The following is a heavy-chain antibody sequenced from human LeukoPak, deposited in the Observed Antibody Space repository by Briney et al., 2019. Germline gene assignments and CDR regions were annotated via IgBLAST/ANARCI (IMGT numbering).Heavy chain of an antibody. D-gene: IGHD1-26*01. J-gene: IGHJ4*02. CDR3: ARRESGSYSYDY. Sequence: GGSLRLSCAASGFTFSRYWMDWVRQAPGKGLVWVSRMNSDGSSTSYADSVKGRFTISRDNAKNTLYLQMNSLRAEDTAVYYCARRESGSYSYDYWGQGTLVTVSS. V-gene: IGHV3-74*01. CDR2: MNSDGSST. CDR1: GFTFSRYW.